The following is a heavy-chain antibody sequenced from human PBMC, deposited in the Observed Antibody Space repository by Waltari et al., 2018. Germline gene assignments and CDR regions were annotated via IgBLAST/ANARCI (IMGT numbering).Heavy chain of an antibody. CDR1: GGSFSGYY. V-gene: IGHV3-7*01. CDR3: ARARIDTGDDGWNY. Sequence: VQLQQWGAGLLKPSETLSLTCAVYGGSFSGYYWSWIRQPPGKGLEWVANIKQDGSKKYFVDSVRGRFSISRDNAKNALYLQRSSLRVEDTAVYYWARARIDTGDDGWNYGGQGILVTVSS. J-gene: IGHJ4*02. D-gene: IGHD4-17*01. CDR2: IKQDGSKK.